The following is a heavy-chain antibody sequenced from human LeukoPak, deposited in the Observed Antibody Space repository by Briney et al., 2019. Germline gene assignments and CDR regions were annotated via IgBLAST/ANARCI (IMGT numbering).Heavy chain of an antibody. D-gene: IGHD3-3*01. CDR1: GFTLSSYA. Sequence: GGSLRLSCAASGFTLSSYAMSWVRQAPGKGLEWVSATSSSDAGTYHAESVRGRFTISRDNSKNTLYLQMNSLRAEDTAVYYCAKDGESYDFWSGYLFDYWGQGTLVTVSS. CDR3: AKDGESYDFWSGYLFDY. CDR2: TSSSDAGT. J-gene: IGHJ4*02. V-gene: IGHV3-23*01.